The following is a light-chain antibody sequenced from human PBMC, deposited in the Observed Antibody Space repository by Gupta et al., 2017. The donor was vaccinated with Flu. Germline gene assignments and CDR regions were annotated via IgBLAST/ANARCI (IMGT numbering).Light chain of an antibody. CDR1: QSLLYTSNNKHY. Sequence: EIVITQSPDSLSVALGERPTINCKSSQSLLYTSNNKHYLAWYQQKPGQPPKLLIYWASTRDSGVPDRFSGSESGTDFTLTIRSLQAEDVAVYYCQQYITTPITFGGGTKVEIK. CDR2: WAS. CDR3: QQYITTPIT. V-gene: IGKV4-1*01. J-gene: IGKJ4*01.